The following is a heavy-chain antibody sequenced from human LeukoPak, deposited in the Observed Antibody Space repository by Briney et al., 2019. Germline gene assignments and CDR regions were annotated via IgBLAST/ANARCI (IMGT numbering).Heavy chain of an antibody. CDR2: IRYDGSNK. CDR3: AKDLADLGISGSYFDY. V-gene: IGHV3-30*02. CDR1: GVTFISYG. D-gene: IGHD1-26*01. J-gene: IGHJ4*02. Sequence: PGGSLRLSCAASGVTFISYGMHWVRQAPGKGLEWVAFIRYDGSNKYYADSVKGRFTISRDNSKNTLYLQMNSLRAEDTAVYYCAKDLADLGISGSYFDYWGQGTLVTVSS.